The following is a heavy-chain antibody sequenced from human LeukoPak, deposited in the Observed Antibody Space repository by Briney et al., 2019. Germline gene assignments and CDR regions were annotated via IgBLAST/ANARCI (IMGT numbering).Heavy chain of an antibody. CDR3: AKDMDYYGSGSYYNLYYGMDV. V-gene: IGHV3-43D*04. CDR1: GFTFDDYA. D-gene: IGHD3-10*01. J-gene: IGHJ6*04. CDR2: ISWDGGST. Sequence: GGSLRLSCAASGFTFDDYAMHWVRQAPGKGLEWVSLISWDGGSTYYADSVKGRFTISRDNSKNSLYLQMNNLRAEDTALYYCAKDMDYYGSGSYYNLYYGMDVWGKGTTVTVSS.